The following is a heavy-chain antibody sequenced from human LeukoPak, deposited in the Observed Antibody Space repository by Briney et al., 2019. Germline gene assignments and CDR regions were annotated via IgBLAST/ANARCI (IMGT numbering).Heavy chain of an antibody. V-gene: IGHV1-69*04. D-gene: IGHD2-8*02. CDR1: GGTFSSYA. CDR2: IIPILGIA. CDR3: ARVLVGTLGGYYYYYGMDV. J-gene: IGHJ6*02. Sequence: SVKVSCKASGGTFSSYAISWVRQAPGQGLEWMGRIIPILGIANYAQKFQGRVTITADKSTCTAYMELSSLRSEDTAVYYCARVLVGTLGGYYYYYGMDVWGQGTTVTVSS.